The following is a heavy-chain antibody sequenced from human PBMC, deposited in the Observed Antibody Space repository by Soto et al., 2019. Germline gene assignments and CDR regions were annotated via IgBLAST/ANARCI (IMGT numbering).Heavy chain of an antibody. CDR3: ARDYGDWYFDY. CDR1: GGSISSSSYY. CDR2: IYYSGST. J-gene: IGHJ4*02. V-gene: IGHV4-39*01. D-gene: IGHD4-17*01. Sequence: SETLSLTCTVSGGSISSSSYYWGWIRQPPGKGLEWIGSIYYSGSTYYNPSLKSRVTISVDTSKNQFSLKLSSVTAADTAVYYCARDYGDWYFDYWGQGTLVTGLL.